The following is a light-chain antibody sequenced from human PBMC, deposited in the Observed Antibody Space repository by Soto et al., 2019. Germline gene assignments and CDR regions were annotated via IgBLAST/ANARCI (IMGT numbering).Light chain of an antibody. J-gene: IGLJ1*01. CDR1: SSNIGAGYD. V-gene: IGLV1-40*01. CDR3: QSYDSSLIYV. CDR2: GNT. Sequence: QPVLTQPPSVSGAPGQRVTISCTGSSSNIGAGYDVHWYQQVPGAAPKLLIYGNTNRPSGVPDRFSGSKSGTSASLAITGLQAEDEADYYCQSYDSSLIYVFGTGTKVTVL.